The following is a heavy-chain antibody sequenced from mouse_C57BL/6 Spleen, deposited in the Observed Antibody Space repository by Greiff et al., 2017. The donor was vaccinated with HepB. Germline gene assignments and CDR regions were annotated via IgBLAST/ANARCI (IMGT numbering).Heavy chain of an antibody. D-gene: IGHD1-1*01. CDR1: GYTFTSYW. J-gene: IGHJ4*01. CDR3: ARRNGSSLYAMDY. V-gene: IGHV1-61*01. CDR2: IYPSDSET. Sequence: VQLKQSGAELVRPGSSVKLSCKASGYTFTSYWMDWVKQRPGQGLEWIGNIYPSDSETHYNQKFKDKATLTVDKSSSTAYMQLSSLTSEDSAVYYCARRNGSSLYAMDYWGQGTSVTVSS.